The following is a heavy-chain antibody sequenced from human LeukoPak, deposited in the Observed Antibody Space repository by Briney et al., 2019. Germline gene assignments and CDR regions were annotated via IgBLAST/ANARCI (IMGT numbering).Heavy chain of an antibody. D-gene: IGHD3-10*01. CDR3: ARDRATMVRGVIIRGDY. CDR1: GFTFSSYG. V-gene: IGHV3-30*02. J-gene: IGHJ4*02. CDR2: IRYDGSNK. Sequence: GGSLRLSCAASGFTFSSYGMHWVRQAPGKGLEWVAFIRYDGSNKYYADSVKGRFTISRDNSKNTLYLQMNSLRAEDTAVYYCARDRATMVRGVIIRGDYWGQGTLVTVSS.